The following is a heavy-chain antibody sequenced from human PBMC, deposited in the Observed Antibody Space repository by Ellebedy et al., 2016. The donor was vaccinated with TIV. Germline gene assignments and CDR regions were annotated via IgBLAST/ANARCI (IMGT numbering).Heavy chain of an antibody. D-gene: IGHD4-17*01. V-gene: IGHV3-7*03. J-gene: IGHJ6*02. CDR1: GFSFSRYW. Sequence: GESLMISCVASGFSFSRYWMTWVRQAPGKGLEWVANVNQDGTENYVVDSLKGRFTISRDNTKNSLYGQMNSLRVEDTAVYYCVRDGDYGDYSPGYYGRNVWGQGTAVTVSS. CDR2: VNQDGTEN. CDR3: VRDGDYGDYSPGYYGRNV.